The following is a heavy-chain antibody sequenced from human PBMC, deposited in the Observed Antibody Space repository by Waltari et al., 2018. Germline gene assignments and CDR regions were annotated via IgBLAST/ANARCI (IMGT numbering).Heavy chain of an antibody. Sequence: EVQLVESGGGLVKPGGSLRLSCAASGFTCSNAWMPWVRQAPGKGLEWVGHIKSKTDDGTTDHAAPVKGRFTISRDDSKNTLFLQMNSLKTEDTAVYYCATGTISYYYFMDVWGKGTTVTVSS. CDR3: ATGTISYYYFMDV. V-gene: IGHV3-15*01. CDR1: GFTCSNAW. D-gene: IGHD3-10*01. J-gene: IGHJ6*03. CDR2: IKSKTDDGTT.